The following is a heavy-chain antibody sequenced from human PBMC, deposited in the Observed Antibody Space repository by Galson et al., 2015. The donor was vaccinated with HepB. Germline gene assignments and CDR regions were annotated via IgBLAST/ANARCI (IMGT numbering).Heavy chain of an antibody. CDR3: AKDPAVSYHDFWTENYFLGEFDY. J-gene: IGHJ4*02. Sequence: SLGLSCAASGFTFSTYAMSWVRQAPGKGLEWVSTISGSGITTYYADSVKGRFTISRDNSKNTLYLQMNSLRVEDTAVYHCAKDPAVSYHDFWTENYFLGEFDYWGRGTLVTVSS. D-gene: IGHD3/OR15-3a*01. CDR1: GFTFSTYA. V-gene: IGHV3-23*01. CDR2: ISGSGITT.